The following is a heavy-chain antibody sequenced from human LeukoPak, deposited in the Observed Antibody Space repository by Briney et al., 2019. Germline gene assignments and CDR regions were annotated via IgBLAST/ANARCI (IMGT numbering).Heavy chain of an antibody. V-gene: IGHV3-7*01. CDR3: ARDVVGSLDY. CDR1: GFTFSFYW. CDR2: IKGDESAR. D-gene: IGHD1-26*01. J-gene: IGHJ4*02. Sequence: PGGSLRLSCAASGFTFSFYWMAWVRQAPGKGLEWVANIKGDESARHQADSVKGRFTISRDNTRNSLYLQMTNLRGDDTAVYYCARDVVGSLDYWGQGTLVTVSS.